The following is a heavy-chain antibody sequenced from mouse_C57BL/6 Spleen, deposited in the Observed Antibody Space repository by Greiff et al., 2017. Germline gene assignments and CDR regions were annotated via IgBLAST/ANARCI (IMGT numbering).Heavy chain of an antibody. CDR3: ARGPPLYDGSSYGYFDV. Sequence: EVHLVESGGGLVKPGGSLKLSCAASGFTFSSYTMSWVRQTPEKRLEWVATISGGGGNTYYPDSVKGRFTISRDNAKNTLYLQMSSLRSEDTALYYCARGPPLYDGSSYGYFDVWGTGTTVTVSS. V-gene: IGHV5-9*01. CDR2: ISGGGGNT. CDR1: GFTFSSYT. D-gene: IGHD1-1*01. J-gene: IGHJ1*03.